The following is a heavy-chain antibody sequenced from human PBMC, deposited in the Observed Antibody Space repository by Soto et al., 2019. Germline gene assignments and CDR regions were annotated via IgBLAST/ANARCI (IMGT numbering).Heavy chain of an antibody. CDR1: GGSIRSYY. Sequence: PSETLSLTCTVSGGSIRSYYWSWIRQPPGKGLEWIGYIYYSGSTNYNPSLKSRVTISVDTSKNQFSLKLSSVTAADTAVYYCAREFDDSSGSYFDYWAQGTLVTVSS. CDR3: AREFDDSSGSYFDY. CDR2: IYYSGST. D-gene: IGHD3-22*01. V-gene: IGHV4-59*01. J-gene: IGHJ4*02.